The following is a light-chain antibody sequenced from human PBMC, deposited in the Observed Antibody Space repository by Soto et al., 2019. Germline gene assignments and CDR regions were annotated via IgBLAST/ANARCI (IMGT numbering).Light chain of an antibody. J-gene: IGKJ1*01. V-gene: IGKV1-5*03. CDR3: QQYNSYSPT. CDR1: QSISSW. CDR2: KAS. Sequence: DIHMTQSPYTLSASVGDRVTITCRASQSISSWLAWYQQKPGKAPKLLIYKASSLESGVPSRFSGSGSGTEFTLTISSLQPDDFATYYCQQYNSYSPTFGQGTKVDIK.